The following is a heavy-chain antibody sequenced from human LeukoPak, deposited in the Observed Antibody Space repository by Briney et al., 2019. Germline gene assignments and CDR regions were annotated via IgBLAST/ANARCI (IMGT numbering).Heavy chain of an antibody. Sequence: PGGSLRLSCAASGFTVSSNYMSWVRQAPGKGLEWVSIIYSDGSTYYADSVKGRFTISRDNSKNTLYLQMNSLRAEDTAVYYCARTSYGSGNYFDYWGQGTLVTVSS. CDR2: IYSDGST. J-gene: IGHJ4*02. CDR1: GFTVSSNY. CDR3: ARTSYGSGNYFDY. V-gene: IGHV3-53*01. D-gene: IGHD3-10*01.